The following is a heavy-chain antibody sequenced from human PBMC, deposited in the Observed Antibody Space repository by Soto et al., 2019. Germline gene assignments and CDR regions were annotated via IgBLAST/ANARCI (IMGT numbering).Heavy chain of an antibody. Sequence: ASVKVSCKASGGTFSSYAISWVRQAPGQGLEWMGGIIPIFGTTNYAQKLQGRVTITADESTSTAYMELSSLRSEDTAVYFCLRAVVVTAISSYYYYGMDVWGQGTTVTVSS. CDR2: IIPIFGTT. CDR1: GGTFSSYA. J-gene: IGHJ6*02. V-gene: IGHV1-69*13. CDR3: LRAVVVTAISSYYYYGMDV. D-gene: IGHD2-21*02.